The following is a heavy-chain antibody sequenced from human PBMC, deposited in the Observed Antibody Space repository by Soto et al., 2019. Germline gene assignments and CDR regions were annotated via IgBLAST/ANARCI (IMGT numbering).Heavy chain of an antibody. J-gene: IGHJ6*02. CDR3: ARGTKYYYQGMDV. CDR2: IYDSGST. V-gene: IGHV4-59*01. Sequence: QVQLQESGPGLVKPSETLSLTCTVSGDSINNYYWTWIRQPPGKGLAWIGYIYDSGSTSYNPSLKSRLTISVDTSKSQFSLKLKSVTAADTAVYYCARGTKYYYQGMDVWGQGTTVTVSS. CDR1: GDSINNYY.